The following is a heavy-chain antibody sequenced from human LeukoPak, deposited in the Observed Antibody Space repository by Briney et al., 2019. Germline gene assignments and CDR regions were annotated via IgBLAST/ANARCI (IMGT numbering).Heavy chain of an antibody. CDR1: GFTVSSNY. CDR2: IYSGGST. CDR3: AKSPYGDYGGYYYYMDV. D-gene: IGHD4-17*01. V-gene: IGHV3-53*01. Sequence: PGGSLRLSCAASGFTVSSNYMSWVRQAPGRGLEWVSVIYSGGSTYYADSVKGRFTISRDNSKNTLYLQMNSLRAEDTAVYYCAKSPYGDYGGYYYYMDVWGKGTTVTVSS. J-gene: IGHJ6*03.